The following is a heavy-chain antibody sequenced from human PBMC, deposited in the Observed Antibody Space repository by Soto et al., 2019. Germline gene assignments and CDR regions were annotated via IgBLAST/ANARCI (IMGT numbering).Heavy chain of an antibody. J-gene: IGHJ4*02. CDR3: ARGGVSTRTFDY. CDR1: GYNFAVYC. Sequence: GESLKMSCNGSGYNFAVYCIALVLQMPGKGLELMGIIYPSDSDTRYRPSFQGQVTISADKSISSAYLQWSSLRASDTAMYYCARGGVSTRTFDYWGQGTPVTVSS. CDR2: IYPSDSDT. V-gene: IGHV5-51*01. D-gene: IGHD3-3*01.